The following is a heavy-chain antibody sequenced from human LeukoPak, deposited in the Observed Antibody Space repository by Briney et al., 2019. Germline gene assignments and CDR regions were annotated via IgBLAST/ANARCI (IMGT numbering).Heavy chain of an antibody. CDR2: IRSKTDGGTT. V-gene: IGHV3-15*01. CDR3: TLITMVRGVILTRDY. CDR1: GFTFSNAW. J-gene: IGHJ4*02. D-gene: IGHD3-10*01. Sequence: AGGSLRLSCAASGFTFSNAWMSWVRQAPGKGLEWVGRIRSKTDGGTTDYAAPVKGRFTISRDDSKNTLYLQMNSLKTEDTAVYYCTLITMVRGVILTRDYWGQGTLVTVSS.